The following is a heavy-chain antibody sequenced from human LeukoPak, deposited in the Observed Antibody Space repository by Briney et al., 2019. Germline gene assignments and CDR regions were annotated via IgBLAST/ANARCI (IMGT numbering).Heavy chain of an antibody. CDR1: GFTFSSYA. V-gene: IGHV3-23*01. CDR3: AKGYSSSWHFDY. Sequence: GGSLRLSCAASGFTFSSYAMGWVRQAPGKGLEWVSAISGSGGSTYYADSVEGRFTISRDNSKNTLYLQMNSLRAEDTAVYYCAKGYSSSWHFDYWGQGTLVTVSS. D-gene: IGHD6-13*01. CDR2: ISGSGGST. J-gene: IGHJ4*02.